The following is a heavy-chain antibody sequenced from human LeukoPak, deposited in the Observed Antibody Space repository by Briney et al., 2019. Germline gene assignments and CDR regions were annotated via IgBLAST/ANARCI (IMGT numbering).Heavy chain of an antibody. Sequence: PGGSLRLSCAASGFTFSSYAMSWVRQAPGKGLEWVSAISGSGGSTYYADSVKGRFTISRDNSKNTLYLQMTILTAEDTAVYYCARVGKSGSYYYFDYWGQGTLVTVSS. CDR1: GFTFSSYA. CDR2: ISGSGGST. J-gene: IGHJ4*02. V-gene: IGHV3-23*01. CDR3: ARVGKSGSYYYFDY. D-gene: IGHD1-26*01.